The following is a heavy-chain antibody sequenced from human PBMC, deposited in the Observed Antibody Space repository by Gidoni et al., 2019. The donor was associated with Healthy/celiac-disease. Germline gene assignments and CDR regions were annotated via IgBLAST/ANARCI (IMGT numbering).Heavy chain of an antibody. D-gene: IGHD6-19*01. CDR3: ARVLGVAAPRGYFDY. V-gene: IGHV1-69*09. Sequence: QVQLVQSGAEVKKPGSSVKVSCKASGGTFSSYAISWVRQAPGQGLEWMGRIIPILGIANYEQKFQGRVTITAEKSTSTAYMELSSLRSEDTAVYYCARVLGVAAPRGYFDYWGQGTLVTVSA. CDR2: IIPILGIA. CDR1: GGTFSSYA. J-gene: IGHJ4*02.